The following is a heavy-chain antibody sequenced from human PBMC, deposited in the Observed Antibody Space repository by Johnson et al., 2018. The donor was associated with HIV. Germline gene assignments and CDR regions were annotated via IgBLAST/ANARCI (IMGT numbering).Heavy chain of an antibody. V-gene: IGHV3-30*18. CDR2: ISYDGDDK. J-gene: IGHJ3*02. CDR1: GFSFSDYG. D-gene: IGHD3-10*01. CDR3: AKDAGSGSSWEFAFDI. Sequence: ASGFSFSDYGIHWVRQAPGKGLEWVAVISYDGDDKHYGDSVEGRFTIYRDNSKKTLYLQMNSLRPEDTAVYFCAKDAGSGSSWEFAFDIWGQGTKVTVSS.